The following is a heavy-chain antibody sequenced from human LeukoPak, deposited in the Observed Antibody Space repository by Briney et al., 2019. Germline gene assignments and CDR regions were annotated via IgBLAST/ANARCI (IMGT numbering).Heavy chain of an antibody. CDR1: GGSISSYY. CDR3: AGTTAMVTPPDY. J-gene: IGHJ4*02. V-gene: IGHV4-59*01. Sequence: SETQSLTCTVSGGSISSYYWSWIRQPPGKGLEWIGYIYYSGSTNYNPSLKSRVTISVDTSKNQFSLKLSSVTAADTAVYYCAGTTAMVTPPDYWGQGTLVTVSS. CDR2: IYYSGST. D-gene: IGHD5-18*01.